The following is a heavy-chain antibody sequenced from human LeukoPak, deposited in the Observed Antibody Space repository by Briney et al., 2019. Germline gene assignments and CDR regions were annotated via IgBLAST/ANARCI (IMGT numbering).Heavy chain of an antibody. CDR3: AKSDYYDSSGHPSSFEY. J-gene: IGHJ4*02. CDR2: VSGSGGST. Sequence: PGGSLRLSCAASGFPFSSYAMSWVRQAPGKGLEWVSAVSGSGGSTHYADSVKGRFTISRDNSKDTLYLQMNSLRVEDTAIYYCAKSDYYDSSGHPSSFEYWGRGTLVTVSS. V-gene: IGHV3-23*01. CDR1: GFPFSSYA. D-gene: IGHD3-22*01.